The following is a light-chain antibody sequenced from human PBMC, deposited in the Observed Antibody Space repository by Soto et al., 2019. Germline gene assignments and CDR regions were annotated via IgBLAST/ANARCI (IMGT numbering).Light chain of an antibody. J-gene: IGLJ2*01. V-gene: IGLV1-40*01. CDR3: QSYDSSLSGVV. CDR2: GNI. CDR1: SSNIGSGYE. Sequence: QPVLTQLPSVSGAPGQRVTISCTGSSSNIGSGYEVHWYQQLPGTAPKLLIYGNIYRPSGVPDRFSGSKSDTSVSLAITGLQAEDEADYHCQSYDSSLSGVVFGGGTKLTVL.